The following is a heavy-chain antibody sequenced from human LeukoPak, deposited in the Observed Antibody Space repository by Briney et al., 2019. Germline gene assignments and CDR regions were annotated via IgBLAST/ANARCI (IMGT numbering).Heavy chain of an antibody. D-gene: IGHD3-10*01. Sequence: SETLSLTCTVSGGSIISGSYYWGWIRQPPGKGLEWIGNVYYSGTTYDNPSLKSRVTISVDTSKNQFSLRLSSVTAADTAVYYCASYPVGSATYFSPAIDAFDIWGQGIMVTVSS. CDR3: ASYPVGSATYFSPAIDAFDI. CDR1: GGSIISGSYY. CDR2: VYYSGTT. V-gene: IGHV4-39*01. J-gene: IGHJ3*02.